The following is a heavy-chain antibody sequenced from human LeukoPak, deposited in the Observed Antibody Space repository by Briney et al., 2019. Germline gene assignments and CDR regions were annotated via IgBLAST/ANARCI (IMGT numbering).Heavy chain of an antibody. J-gene: IGHJ3*02. D-gene: IGHD3-22*01. CDR3: ARPPALHYYDSSTSGGAFDI. V-gene: IGHV3-11*01. CDR2: IGSSGSTI. CDR1: GFTFSDYY. Sequence: PGGSLRLSCAASGFTFSDYYMSWIRQAPGKGLEWVSYIGSSGSTIYYADSVKGRFTISRDNAKNSLYLQMNSLRAEDTAVYYCARPPALHYYDSSTSGGAFDIWGQGTMVTVSS.